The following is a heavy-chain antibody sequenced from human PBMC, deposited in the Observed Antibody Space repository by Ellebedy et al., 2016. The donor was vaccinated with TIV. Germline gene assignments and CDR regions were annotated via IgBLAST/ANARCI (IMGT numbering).Heavy chain of an antibody. CDR1: GFTFSTYS. J-gene: IGHJ4*02. CDR2: ISSHGITT. V-gene: IGHV3-64D*06. CDR3: LKINY. Sequence: PGGSLRLSCAASGFTFSTYSMNWVRQAPGKGLEYVSAISSHGITTYYADSVKGRFTISRDNSNNTLYLQMSSLRPEDTAVYFCLKINYWGQGTLVTVSS.